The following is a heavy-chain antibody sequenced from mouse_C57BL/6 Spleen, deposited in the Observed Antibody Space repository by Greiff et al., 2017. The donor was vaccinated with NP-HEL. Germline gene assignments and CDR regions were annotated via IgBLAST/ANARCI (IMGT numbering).Heavy chain of an antibody. Sequence: VQLQQSGPELVKPGASVKLSCKASGYTFTSYDINWVKQRPGQGLEWIGWIYPRDGSTKYNEKFKGKATLTVATSSSTAYMELHSLPSEDSAVYVWARPNYYGSSYRYFDVWGTGTTVTVSS. CDR2: IYPRDGST. J-gene: IGHJ1*03. CDR1: GYTFTSYD. V-gene: IGHV1-85*01. D-gene: IGHD1-1*01. CDR3: ARPNYYGSSYRYFDV.